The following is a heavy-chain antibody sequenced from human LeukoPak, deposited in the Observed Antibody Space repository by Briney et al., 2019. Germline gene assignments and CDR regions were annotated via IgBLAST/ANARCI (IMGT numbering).Heavy chain of an antibody. D-gene: IGHD6-19*01. CDR3: ARGGYSSGLDY. CDR2: VSTDGIGT. V-gene: IGHV3-74*01. CDR1: DLGSHH. Sequence: GWSLRLSCVASDLGSHHMHWVRQAPGKGLVWVSRVSTDGIGTAYADSVKGRFTISRDNAKNTVYLQMNSLRAEDTAVYYCARGGYSSGLDYWGQGTLVTVSS. J-gene: IGHJ4*02.